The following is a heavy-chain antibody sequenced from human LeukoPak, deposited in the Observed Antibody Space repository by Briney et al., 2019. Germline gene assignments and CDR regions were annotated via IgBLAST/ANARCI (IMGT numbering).Heavy chain of an antibody. J-gene: IGHJ4*02. D-gene: IGHD2-15*01. Sequence: SETLSLTCAVYGGSFSGYYWSWIRQPPGKGLEWIGEINHSGSTNYNPSLKSRVTISVDTSKNQFSLKLSSVTAADTAVYYCARTRGYCRGGSCYGFDYWGQGTLVTVSS. V-gene: IGHV4-34*01. CDR2: INHSGST. CDR1: GGSFSGYY. CDR3: ARTRGYCRGGSCYGFDY.